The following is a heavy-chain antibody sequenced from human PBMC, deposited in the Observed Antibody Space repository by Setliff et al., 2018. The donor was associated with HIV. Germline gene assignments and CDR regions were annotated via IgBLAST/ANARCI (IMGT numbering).Heavy chain of an antibody. D-gene: IGHD3-3*02. CDR1: GLSFGDYR. CDR3: ATISGVPDY. V-gene: IGHV3-7*03. CDR2: INEDGSVR. Sequence: RLSCAVSGLSFGDYRMNWVRQAPGKGLEWVANINEDGSVRYYVDSVKGRFIISRDEAKNSVFLQMNSLKVEDTAIYYCATISGVPDYWGQGTLVTVSS. J-gene: IGHJ4*02.